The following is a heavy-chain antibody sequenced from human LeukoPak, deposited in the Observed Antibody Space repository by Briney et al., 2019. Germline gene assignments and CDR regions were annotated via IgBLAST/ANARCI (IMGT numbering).Heavy chain of an antibody. V-gene: IGHV1-2*06. CDR2: INPNSGGT. D-gene: IGHD5-24*01. CDR1: GYIFTGYY. Sequence: ASVKVSFKASGYIFTGYYMHWVRQAPGQGLEWMGRINPNSGGTKYAQKFQGRVTMTRDTSISTAYMELSRLRSDDTAVYYGARDNRDGYNLAYWGQGTLVTVSS. J-gene: IGHJ4*02. CDR3: ARDNRDGYNLAY.